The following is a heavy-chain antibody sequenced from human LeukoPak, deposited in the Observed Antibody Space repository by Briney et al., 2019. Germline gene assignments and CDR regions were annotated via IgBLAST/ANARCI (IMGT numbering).Heavy chain of an antibody. CDR2: ISWNSGSI. CDR3: AKDSSSSQDNFQH. V-gene: IGHV3-9*01. J-gene: IGHJ1*01. CDR1: GFTFDDYA. D-gene: IGHD6-13*01. Sequence: GGSLRLSCAASGFTFDDYAMHWVRQAPGKGLEWVSGISWNSGSIGYADSVKGRFTISRDNAKNSLYLQMNSLRAEDTALYYCAKDSSSSQDNFQHWGQGTLVTVSS.